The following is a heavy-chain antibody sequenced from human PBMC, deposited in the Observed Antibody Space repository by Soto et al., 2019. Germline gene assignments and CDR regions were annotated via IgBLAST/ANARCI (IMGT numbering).Heavy chain of an antibody. CDR1: GYSFTSYW. V-gene: IGHV5-51*01. J-gene: IGHJ6*02. CDR2: IYPGDSDT. D-gene: IGHD1-26*01. CDR3: ARLMSGSYPYYYGMDV. Sequence: GESLKISCKGSGYSFTSYWIGWVRQMPGKGLEWMGIIYPGDSDTRYSPSFQGQVTISADKSISTAYLQWSSLKASDTAMYYCARLMSGSYPYYYGMDVWGQGTTVTAP.